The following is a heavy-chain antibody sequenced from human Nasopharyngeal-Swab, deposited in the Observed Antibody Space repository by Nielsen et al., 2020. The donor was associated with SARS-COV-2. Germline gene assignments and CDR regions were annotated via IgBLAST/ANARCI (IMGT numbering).Heavy chain of an antibody. CDR3: ARGVNYDILTAMDV. Sequence: GESLKISCAASGFTFSDYYVSWIRQAPGKGLEWVSYISSSGSTIYYADSVKGRFTISRDNAKNSLYLQMNSLRAEDTAVYYCARGVNYDILTAMDVWGKGTTVTVSS. J-gene: IGHJ6*04. D-gene: IGHD3-9*01. CDR2: ISSSGSTI. V-gene: IGHV3-11*01. CDR1: GFTFSDYY.